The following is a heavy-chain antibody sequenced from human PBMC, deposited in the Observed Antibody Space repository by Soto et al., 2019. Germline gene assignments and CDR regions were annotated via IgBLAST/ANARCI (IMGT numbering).Heavy chain of an antibody. V-gene: IGHV1-2*02. J-gene: IGHJ1*01. Sequence: QVQLVQSGAEVKKPGASVTVSCRASGYTFIAYYIHWVRQAPGQVLEWMGWINPNNGGTTFAQKFQGRVTMTRDASLSTAYMDLSGLRFDDTTVYYCARGEGNYYARGGSGIYAEYFQHWGQGTLVTVSS. CDR2: INPNNGGT. CDR1: GYTFIAYY. D-gene: IGHD3-22*01. CDR3: ARGEGNYYARGGSGIYAEYFQH.